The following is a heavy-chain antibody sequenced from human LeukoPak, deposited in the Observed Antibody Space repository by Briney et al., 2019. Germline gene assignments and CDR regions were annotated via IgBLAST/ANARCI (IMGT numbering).Heavy chain of an antibody. CDR1: GGSISSSSYY. J-gene: IGHJ4*02. D-gene: IGHD6-13*01. V-gene: IGHV4-39*07. CDR2: IYYSGST. Sequence: SETLSLTCTVSGGSISSSSYYWGWIRQPPGKGLEWIGSIYYSGSTYYNPSLKSRVTISVDTSKNQFSLRLSSVTAADTAMYYCARNYVASSWPYYFDYWGQGTLVTVSS. CDR3: ARNYVASSWPYYFDY.